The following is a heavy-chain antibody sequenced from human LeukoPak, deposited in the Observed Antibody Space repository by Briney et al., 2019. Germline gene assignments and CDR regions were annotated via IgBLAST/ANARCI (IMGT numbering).Heavy chain of an antibody. CDR1: GGSISSSSYY. V-gene: IGHV4-39*07. Sequence: SETLSLTCTVSGGSISSSSYYWGWIRQPPGKGLEWIGSIYYSGSTYYNPSLKSRVTISVDTSKNQFSLKLSSVTAADTAVYYCARDRSSSGWYLSWFDPWGQGTLVIVSS. CDR3: ARDRSSSGWYLSWFDP. D-gene: IGHD6-19*01. J-gene: IGHJ5*02. CDR2: IYYSGST.